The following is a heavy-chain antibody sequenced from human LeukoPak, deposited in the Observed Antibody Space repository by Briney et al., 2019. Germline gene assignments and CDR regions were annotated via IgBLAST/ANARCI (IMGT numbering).Heavy chain of an antibody. V-gene: IGHV1-8*03. CDR1: GYTFTSYD. CDR3: ARGKELGYCTNGVCPNWFDP. J-gene: IGHJ5*02. CDR2: MNPNSGST. D-gene: IGHD2-8*01. Sequence: ASAKVSCKASGYTFTSYDINWVRQATGQGLEWMGWMNPNSGSTGYAQKFQGRVTFTRNTSISTAYMELSSLRSEDTAVYYCARGKELGYCTNGVCPNWFDPWGQGTPVTVSS.